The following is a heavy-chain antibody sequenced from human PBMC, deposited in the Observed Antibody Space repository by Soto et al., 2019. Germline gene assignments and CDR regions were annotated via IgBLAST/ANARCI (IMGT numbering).Heavy chain of an antibody. CDR3: ARVWFGELPPFDY. D-gene: IGHD3-10*01. J-gene: IGHJ4*02. Sequence: QVQLVQSGAEVKKPGASVKVSCKASGYTFTSYAMHWVRQAPGQRLEWMGWINAGNGNTKYSQKFQGRVTITRDTSASTAYRELSSLRSEDTAVYYCARVWFGELPPFDYWGQGTVVTVSS. CDR1: GYTFTSYA. V-gene: IGHV1-3*01. CDR2: INAGNGNT.